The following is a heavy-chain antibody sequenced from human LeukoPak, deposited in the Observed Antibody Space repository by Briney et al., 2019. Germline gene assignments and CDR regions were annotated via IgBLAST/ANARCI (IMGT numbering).Heavy chain of an antibody. V-gene: IGHV4-39*07. CDR2: IYYSGST. D-gene: IGHD5-24*01. Sequence: PSETLSLTCTVSGGSISSSSYYWGWIRQPPGKGLEWIGSIYYSGSTNYNPSLKSRVTISVDTSKNQFSLKLSSVTAADTAVYYCARSGGRWLAIDYWGQGTLVTVSS. CDR3: ARSGGRWLAIDY. J-gene: IGHJ4*02. CDR1: GGSISSSSYY.